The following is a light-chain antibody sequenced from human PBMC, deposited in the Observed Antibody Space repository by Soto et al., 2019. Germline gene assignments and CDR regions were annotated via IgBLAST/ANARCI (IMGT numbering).Light chain of an antibody. J-gene: IGLJ1*01. CDR2: EVS. Sequence: QSVLTQPASVSGSPGQSITISCTGTSSDVGGYNYVSWYQQHPGKAPKLMIYEVSNRPSGVSHRFSGSKSGNTASLTISGLQAEDEADYYCSSYTSSSTPWVFGTGTKVTV. CDR1: SSDVGGYNY. V-gene: IGLV2-14*01. CDR3: SSYTSSSTPWV.